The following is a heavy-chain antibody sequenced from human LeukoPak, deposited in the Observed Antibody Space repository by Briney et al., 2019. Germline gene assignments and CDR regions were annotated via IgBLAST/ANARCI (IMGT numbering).Heavy chain of an antibody. D-gene: IGHD2-2*01. J-gene: IGHJ4*02. V-gene: IGHV3-7*03. CDR3: ARYRYCSSANCYGDY. CDR2: IKPDGSEG. CDR1: GFTFSTYY. Sequence: PGGSLGLSCAASGFTFSTYYMSWVRQAPGKGLEWVANIKPDGSEGYYVDSVKGRFTISRDNARNSLYLQMNSLRAEDTAVYYCARYRYCSSANCYGDYWGQGTLVTVSS.